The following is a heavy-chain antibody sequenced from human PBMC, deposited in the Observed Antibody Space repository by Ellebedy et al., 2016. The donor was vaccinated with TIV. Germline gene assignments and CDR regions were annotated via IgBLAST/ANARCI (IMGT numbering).Heavy chain of an antibody. V-gene: IGHV3-7*01. CDR3: AADGSYGDYLSPKHAFHI. CDR2: INQDGSEK. Sequence: GGSLRLSCAASGFTFSSYWMSWVRQAPGKGLEWVANINQDGSEKYYVDSVKGRFTISRDNAKNSLYLQMDSLRAEDTAVYYCAADGSYGDYLSPKHAFHIWGQGTLVTVSS. D-gene: IGHD4-17*01. J-gene: IGHJ3*02. CDR1: GFTFSSYW.